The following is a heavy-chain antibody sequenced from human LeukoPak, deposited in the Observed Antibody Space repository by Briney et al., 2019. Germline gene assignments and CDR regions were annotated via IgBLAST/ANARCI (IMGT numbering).Heavy chain of an antibody. V-gene: IGHV4-59*01. CDR2: IHYTGIT. CDR1: GGSLNNYY. J-gene: IGHJ3*02. D-gene: IGHD3-3*02. CDR3: ARILEGSGAAFDI. Sequence: SETLSLTCIVSGGSLNNYYWSWIPQPPGKGLEWIAYIHYTGITNYNPFLKSRVTISLDTSKSQFSLKLNSVTAADTAFYYCARILEGSGAAFDIWGQGTMVTVSS.